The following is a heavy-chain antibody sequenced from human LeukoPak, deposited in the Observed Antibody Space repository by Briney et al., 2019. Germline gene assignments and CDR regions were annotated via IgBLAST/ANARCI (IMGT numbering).Heavy chain of an antibody. CDR1: GFTFSSYW. V-gene: IGHV3-74*01. J-gene: IGHJ5*02. D-gene: IGHD6-13*01. Sequence: GGSLRLSCAASGFTFSSYWMHWVRQAPGKGLVWVSRIKGDGSSTSYADSVKGRFTISRDNVKNTLYLQMNSLRAEDTAVYYCARDGSSWSNWLDPWGQGTLVTVSS. CDR3: ARDGSSWSNWLDP. CDR2: IKGDGSST.